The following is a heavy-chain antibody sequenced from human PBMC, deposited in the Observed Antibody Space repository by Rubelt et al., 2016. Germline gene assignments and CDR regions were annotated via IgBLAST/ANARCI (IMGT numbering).Heavy chain of an antibody. D-gene: IGHD3-22*01. Sequence: WVRQAPGKGLEWVSVIYSGGSTYYADSVKGRFTISRHNSKNTLYLQMNSLRAEDTAVYYCAALHEITMIVVVTSRGPHGMDVWGQGTTVTVSS. V-gene: IGHV3-53*04. CDR2: IYSGGST. CDR3: AALHEITMIVVVTSRGPHGMDV. J-gene: IGHJ6*02.